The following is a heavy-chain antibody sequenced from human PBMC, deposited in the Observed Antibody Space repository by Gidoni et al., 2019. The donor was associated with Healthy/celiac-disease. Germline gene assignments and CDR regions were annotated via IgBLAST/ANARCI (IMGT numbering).Heavy chain of an antibody. Sequence: QVQLVESGGGVVQPGRSLRLSCAASGFTFSSYGMHWVRQAPGKGLEWVAVMSYDGSNKYYADSVKGRFTISRDNSKNTLYLQMNSLRAEDTAVYYCAKLPPWAAAGSSDYWGQGTLVTVSS. J-gene: IGHJ4*02. CDR1: GFTFSSYG. CDR3: AKLPPWAAAGSSDY. V-gene: IGHV3-30*18. CDR2: MSYDGSNK. D-gene: IGHD6-13*01.